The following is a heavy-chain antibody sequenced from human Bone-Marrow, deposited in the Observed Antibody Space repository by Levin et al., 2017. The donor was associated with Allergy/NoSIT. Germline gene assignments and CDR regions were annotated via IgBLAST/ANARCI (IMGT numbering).Heavy chain of an antibody. D-gene: IGHD5-12*01. V-gene: IGHV3-15*01. Sequence: GESLKISCAASGFTFSNAWMSWVRQAPGKGLEWVGRIKSKTDGGTTDYAAPVKGRFTISRDDSKNTLYLQMNSLKTEDTAVYYCTTDRWVVATIKDYWGQGTLVTVSS. J-gene: IGHJ4*02. CDR1: GFTFSNAW. CDR3: TTDRWVVATIKDY. CDR2: IKSKTDGGTT.